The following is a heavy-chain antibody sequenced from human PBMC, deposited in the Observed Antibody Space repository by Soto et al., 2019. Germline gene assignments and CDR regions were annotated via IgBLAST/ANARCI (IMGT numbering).Heavy chain of an antibody. CDR1: GGSIRSYY. CDR3: ARLHGYCISSSCHGHYAMDV. J-gene: IGHJ6*02. CDR2: IYYSGST. V-gene: IGHV4-59*08. D-gene: IGHD2-2*01. Sequence: SETLSLTCTVSGGSIRSYYWSWIRQPPGKGLEWIGYIYYSGSTNYNPSLKSRVTISVDTSKNQFSLKVTSVTAADTAVYYCARLHGYCISSSCHGHYAMDVWGQGTTVTVSS.